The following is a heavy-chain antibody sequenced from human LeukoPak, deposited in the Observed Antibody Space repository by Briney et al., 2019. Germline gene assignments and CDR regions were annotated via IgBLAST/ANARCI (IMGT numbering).Heavy chain of an antibody. Sequence: GGPLRLSCAASGFTFSSYEMNWLRQAPEKGVEWVSYISSSGSTIYYADSVKRRFTISRDNAKNSLYLQMNSLRAEDTAVYYCARDSFGGNGYGDRNFDYWGQGTLVTVSS. CDR3: ARDSFGGNGYGDRNFDY. V-gene: IGHV3-48*03. D-gene: IGHD5-12*01. CDR1: GFTFSSYE. J-gene: IGHJ4*02. CDR2: ISSSGSTI.